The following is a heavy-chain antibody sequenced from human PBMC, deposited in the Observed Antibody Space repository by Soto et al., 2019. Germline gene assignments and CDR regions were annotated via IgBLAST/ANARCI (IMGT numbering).Heavy chain of an antibody. J-gene: IGHJ4*02. CDR1: GGTFSSYT. D-gene: IGHD3-22*01. CDR2: IIPILGIA. CDR3: ARDYYDSSGYPDY. Sequence: QVQLVQSGAEVKKPGSSVKVSCKASGGTFSSYTISWVRQAPGQGLEWMGRIIPILGIANCAQKFQGRVTITADKSTSTAYMELSSLRSEDTAVYYCARDYYDSSGYPDYWGQGTLVTVSS. V-gene: IGHV1-69*08.